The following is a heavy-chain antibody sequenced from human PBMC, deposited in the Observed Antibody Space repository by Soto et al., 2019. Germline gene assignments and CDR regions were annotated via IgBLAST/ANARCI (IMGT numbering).Heavy chain of an antibody. CDR1: GGSISSSNW. V-gene: IGHV4-4*02. Sequence: PSETLSLTCAVSGGSISSSNWWSCVRQPPGKGLEWIGEIYHSGSTNYNPSLKSRVTISVDKSKNQFSLKLSSVTAADTAVYYCARAAIVGATTGYYYGMDVWGQGTTVTVSS. J-gene: IGHJ6*02. CDR2: IYHSGST. D-gene: IGHD1-26*01. CDR3: ARAAIVGATTGYYYGMDV.